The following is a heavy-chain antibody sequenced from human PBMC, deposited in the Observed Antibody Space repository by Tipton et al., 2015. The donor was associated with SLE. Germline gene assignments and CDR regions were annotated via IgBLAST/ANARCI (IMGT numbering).Heavy chain of an antibody. V-gene: IGHV3-30*03. CDR1: GFTFSSYS. Sequence: SLRLSCAASGFTFSSYSMNWVRQAPGKGLEWVAVISYDGSNKYYADSVKGRFTISRDNSKNTLYLQMNSLRAEDTAVYYCARGRRIVGATDYFDYWGQGTLVTVSS. J-gene: IGHJ4*02. D-gene: IGHD1-26*01. CDR3: ARGRRIVGATDYFDY. CDR2: ISYDGSNK.